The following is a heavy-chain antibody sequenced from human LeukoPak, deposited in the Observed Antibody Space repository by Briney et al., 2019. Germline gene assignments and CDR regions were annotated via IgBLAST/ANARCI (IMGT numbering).Heavy chain of an antibody. Sequence: PGGSLRLSCSASGFTFGNYAMCWVRQAPGKGLEWLSAISGSGGSTFYADSVKGRFTISRDNSRNTLYLQIKSLRADDTAIYYCAKLAAAGTDVWGQGTLVAVSS. CDR3: AKLAAAGTDV. CDR1: GFTFGNYA. CDR2: ISGSGGST. D-gene: IGHD6-13*01. V-gene: IGHV3-23*01. J-gene: IGHJ4*02.